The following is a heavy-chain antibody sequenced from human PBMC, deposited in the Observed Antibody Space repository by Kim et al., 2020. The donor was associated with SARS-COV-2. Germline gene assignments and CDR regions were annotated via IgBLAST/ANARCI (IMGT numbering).Heavy chain of an antibody. CDR3: ARAMVRGVIPRGAKY. Sequence: DSVKGRFTISRDNSKNTLYLQMNSLRAEDTAVYYCARAMVRGVIPRGAKYWGQGTLVTVSS. J-gene: IGHJ4*02. D-gene: IGHD3-10*01. V-gene: IGHV3-30*07.